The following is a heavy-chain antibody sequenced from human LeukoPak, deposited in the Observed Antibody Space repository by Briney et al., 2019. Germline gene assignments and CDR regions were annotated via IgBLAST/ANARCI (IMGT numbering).Heavy chain of an antibody. CDR1: GLTFSSYW. CDR2: ISYDGSNK. CDR3: ARDAYDSSGYYGY. Sequence: GGSLRLSCAASGLTFSSYWMSWVRQAPGKGLEWVAVISYDGSNKYYADSVKGRFTISRDNSKNTLYLQMNSLRAEDTAVYYCARDAYDSSGYYGYWGQGTLVTVSS. V-gene: IGHV3-30-3*01. J-gene: IGHJ4*02. D-gene: IGHD3-22*01.